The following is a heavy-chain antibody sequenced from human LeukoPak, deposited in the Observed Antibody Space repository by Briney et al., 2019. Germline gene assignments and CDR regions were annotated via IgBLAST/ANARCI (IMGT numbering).Heavy chain of an antibody. J-gene: IGHJ6*03. CDR1: GGSITSDY. CDR2: MYHSGSI. CDR3: ARAVRKDYHHYYMDV. Sequence: PSETLSLTCSVSGGSITSDYWNWIRQPPGKGLEWIGYMYHSGSINYNPSLKSRITMSVDTSKNHFSLKLTSVTAADTAVYYCARAVRKDYHHYYMDVWGKGTTVTVSS. V-gene: IGHV4-59*01.